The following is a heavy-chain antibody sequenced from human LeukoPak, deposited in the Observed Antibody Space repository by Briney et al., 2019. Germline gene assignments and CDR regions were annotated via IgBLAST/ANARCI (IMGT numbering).Heavy chain of an antibody. Sequence: ASETLSLTCNVSGGSISSSSYYWGWIRQPPGKGLEWIGSIYYSGSTYYNPSLKSRVTISVDTSKNQFSLKLSSVTAADTPVYYCARQVREESITMIVWSFDPWGQGTLVTVSS. CDR2: IYYSGST. V-gene: IGHV4-39*01. CDR3: ARQVREESITMIVWSFDP. CDR1: GGSISSSSYY. D-gene: IGHD3-22*01. J-gene: IGHJ5*02.